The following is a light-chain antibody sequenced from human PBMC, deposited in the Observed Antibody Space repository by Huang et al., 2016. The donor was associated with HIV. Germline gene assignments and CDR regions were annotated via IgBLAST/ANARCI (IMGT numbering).Light chain of an antibody. Sequence: EIVMTQSPAALSVAPGKRATLSCRASQSVSSNLAWYPQKPGQAPRILIYGASTRATGIPARFSGSGSGTEFTLTISSLQSEDFAVYYWQQYNNWPPGTFGQGTKVEIK. CDR1: QSVSSN. CDR2: GAS. V-gene: IGKV3-15*01. J-gene: IGKJ1*01. CDR3: QQYNNWPPGT.